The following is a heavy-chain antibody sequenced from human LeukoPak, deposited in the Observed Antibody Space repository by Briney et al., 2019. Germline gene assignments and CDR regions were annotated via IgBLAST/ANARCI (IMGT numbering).Heavy chain of an antibody. CDR3: AKDREGYSSSSGPNDY. CDR1: GFTFSSYA. J-gene: IGHJ4*02. D-gene: IGHD6-6*01. V-gene: IGHV3-23*01. CDR2: ISGSGGST. Sequence: GGSLRLSCAASGFTFSSYAMSWVRQAPGEGLEWVSAISGSGGSTYYADSVKGRFTVSRDNSKNTLYLQMNSLRAEDTAVYYCAKDREGYSSSSGPNDYWGQGTLVTVSS.